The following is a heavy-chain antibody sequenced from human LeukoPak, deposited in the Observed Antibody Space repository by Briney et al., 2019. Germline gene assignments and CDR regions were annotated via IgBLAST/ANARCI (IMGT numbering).Heavy chain of an antibody. CDR2: ISSSGSTI. J-gene: IGHJ3*02. D-gene: IGHD5-12*01. V-gene: IGHV3-48*04. CDR3: ARDVKRGYSGYDSPDAFDI. CDR1: GFTFSTYS. Sequence: TGGSLRLSCAASGFTFSTYSMNWVRQAPGKGLEWVSYISSSGSTIYYADSVKGRFTISRDNAKNSLYLQMNSLRAEDTAVYYCARDVKRGYSGYDSPDAFDIWGQGTMVTVSS.